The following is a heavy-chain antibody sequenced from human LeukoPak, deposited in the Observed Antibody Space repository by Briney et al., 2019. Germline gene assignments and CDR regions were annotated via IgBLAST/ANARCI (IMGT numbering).Heavy chain of an antibody. CDR1: GFTFSSYE. CDR2: ISSSGSTI. Sequence: GGSLRLSCAASGFTFSSYEMNWVRQAPGKGLEWVSYISSSGSTIYYADSVKGRFTISRDNAKNSLYLQMNSLRAEDTAVYYCAREDGSGSPNWFDPWGQGTLVTVSS. CDR3: AREDGSGSPNWFDP. D-gene: IGHD3-10*01. V-gene: IGHV3-48*03. J-gene: IGHJ5*02.